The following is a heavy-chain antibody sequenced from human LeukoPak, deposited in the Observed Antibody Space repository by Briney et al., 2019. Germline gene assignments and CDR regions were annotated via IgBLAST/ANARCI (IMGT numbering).Heavy chain of an antibody. CDR2: IIPIFGTA. D-gene: IGHD2-2*01. J-gene: IGHJ6*03. CDR3: ARGPQYQLLGKGYYYYYMDV. CDR1: GGTFSSYA. V-gene: IGHV1-69*05. Sequence: SVKVSCKASGGTFSSYAISWVRQAPGQGLEWMGGIIPIFGTANYAQKFQGRVTITTDESTSTAYMELSSLRSEDTAVYYCARGPQYQLLGKGYYYYYMDVWGKGTTVTVSS.